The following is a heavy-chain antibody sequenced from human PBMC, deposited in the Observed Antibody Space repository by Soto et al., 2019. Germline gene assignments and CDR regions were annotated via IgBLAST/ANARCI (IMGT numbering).Heavy chain of an antibody. CDR2: MNPNSGNT. D-gene: IGHD6-13*01. CDR1: GYTFTSYD. Sequence: EASVKVSCKASGYTFTSYDINWVRQATGQGLELMGWMNPNSGNTGYAQKFQGRVTMTRNTSISTAYMELSSLRSEDTAVYYCARSASSSWYYYYYYGMDVWGQGTTVTVYS. J-gene: IGHJ6*02. V-gene: IGHV1-8*01. CDR3: ARSASSSWYYYYYYGMDV.